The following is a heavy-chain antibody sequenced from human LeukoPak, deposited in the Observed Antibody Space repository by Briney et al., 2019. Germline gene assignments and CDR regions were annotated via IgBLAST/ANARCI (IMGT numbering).Heavy chain of an antibody. CDR3: AKLLSGYCSRTSCLNWFDP. CDR2: IKEDGSEE. CDR1: GFTFSSNW. V-gene: IGHV3-7*05. J-gene: IGHJ5*02. D-gene: IGHD2-2*01. Sequence: PGGSLRLSCAASGFTFSSNWMTWARQAPGKGLEWVASIKEDGSEENYVDSVKGRFTISRDNAEKSLYLQMNSLRAEDTAVYYCAKLLSGYCSRTSCLNWFDPWGQGTLVTVSS.